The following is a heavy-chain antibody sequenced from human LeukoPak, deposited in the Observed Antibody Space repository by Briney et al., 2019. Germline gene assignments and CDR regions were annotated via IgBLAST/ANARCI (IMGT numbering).Heavy chain of an antibody. Sequence: SETLSLTCTVSGGSISSYYWSWLRQPAAKGPEWIGRIYTSESTNYNPSLKSRVPMSVATSKNQFSLTLSSVTAADTAVYYCARGPYCSGGSCYGDYWGQGTLVTVSS. CDR3: ARGPYCSGGSCYGDY. V-gene: IGHV4-4*07. D-gene: IGHD2-15*01. CDR1: GGSISSYY. CDR2: IYTSEST. J-gene: IGHJ4*02.